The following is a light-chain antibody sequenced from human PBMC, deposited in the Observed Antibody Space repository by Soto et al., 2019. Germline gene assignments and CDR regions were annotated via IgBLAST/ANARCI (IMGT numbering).Light chain of an antibody. J-gene: IGLJ1*01. V-gene: IGLV2-8*01. CDR1: SSDVGGYNY. CDR2: EVN. CDR3: SSYAGSSNV. Sequence: QSALTQPPSASGSPGQSVAISCTGTSSDVGGYNYVSWYQQHPGKAPKLMIYEVNKRPSGVPDRFSGSKSGNTASLTVSGLHAEDEDDYYCSSYAGSSNVFGTGTKLTVL.